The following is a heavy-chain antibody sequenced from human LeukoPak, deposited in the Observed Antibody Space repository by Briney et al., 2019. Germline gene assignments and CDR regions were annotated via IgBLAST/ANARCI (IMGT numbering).Heavy chain of an antibody. J-gene: IGHJ4*02. CDR2: IIPIFGTA. V-gene: IGHV1-69*05. Sequence: SVKVSCKASGGTFSSYAISWVRQAPGQGLEWMGGIIPIFGTANYAQKFQGRVTITTDESTSTAYMELSSLRSEDTAVYYCATSTFKLRFLECLQSYFDYWGQGTLVTVSS. CDR1: GGTFSSYA. CDR3: ATSTFKLRFLECLQSYFDY. D-gene: IGHD3-3*01.